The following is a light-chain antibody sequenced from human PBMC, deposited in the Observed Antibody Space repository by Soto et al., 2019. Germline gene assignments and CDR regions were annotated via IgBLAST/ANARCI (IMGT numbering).Light chain of an antibody. J-gene: IGLJ1*01. V-gene: IGLV1-51*01. CDR1: SSNIGNNY. CDR3: GTWDSSMSAGV. CDR2: ENN. Sequence: QSVLTQPPSVSAAPGQKVTISCSGSSSNIGNNYVSWYQQLPGTAPKLLIYENNKRPSGIPDRFSGSKFGTSATLAITGLQAGDEADFYFGTWDSSMSAGVFGTGTKGTVL.